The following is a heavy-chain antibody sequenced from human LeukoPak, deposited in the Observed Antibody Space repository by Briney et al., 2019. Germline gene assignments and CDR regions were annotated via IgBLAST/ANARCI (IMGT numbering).Heavy chain of an antibody. Sequence: ASVKVSCKASGYSFTGYYMYWVRQAPGQGLEWMGWINPNSGDTKYAQKFQGRVTMTRDTSISTAYMDLSRLRSDDTAVYYCARVKDNYGSGSYYFHHWGQGTLVTVSS. J-gene: IGHJ1*01. CDR1: GYSFTGYY. V-gene: IGHV1-2*02. CDR3: ARVKDNYGSGSYYFHH. D-gene: IGHD3-10*01. CDR2: INPNSGDT.